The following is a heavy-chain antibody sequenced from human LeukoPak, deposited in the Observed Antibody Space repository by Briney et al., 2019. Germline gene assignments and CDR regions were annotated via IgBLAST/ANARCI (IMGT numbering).Heavy chain of an antibody. Sequence: GGSLRLSCAASGFTFSSYGMHWVRQAPGKGLEWVAVISYDGSNKYYADSVKGRFTISRDNSKNTLYLQMNSLRAEDTAVYYCAKDRGWLRSGNWFDPWGQGTLVTVSS. CDR3: AKDRGWLRSGNWFDP. J-gene: IGHJ5*02. CDR2: ISYDGSNK. V-gene: IGHV3-30*18. D-gene: IGHD5-12*01. CDR1: GFTFSSYG.